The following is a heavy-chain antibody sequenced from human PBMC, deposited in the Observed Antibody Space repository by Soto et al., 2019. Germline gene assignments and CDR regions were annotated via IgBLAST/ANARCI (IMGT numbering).Heavy chain of an antibody. CDR1: GFTFSSYG. CDR3: ANENEPSHEIFEYFDF. CDR2: ISYDGSNK. J-gene: IGHJ4*02. Sequence: GGSLRLSCAASGFTFSSYGMHWVRQAPGKGLEWVAVISYDGSNKYYADSVKGRFTISRDNSKNTLYLQMNSLRAEDTAVYYCANENEPSHEIFEYFDFWGQGTLVTVSS. V-gene: IGHV3-30*18. D-gene: IGHD3-3*01.